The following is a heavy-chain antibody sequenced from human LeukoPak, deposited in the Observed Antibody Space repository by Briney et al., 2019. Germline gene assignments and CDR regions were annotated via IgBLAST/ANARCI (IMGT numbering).Heavy chain of an antibody. CDR1: GGTFSSYA. J-gene: IGHJ4*02. D-gene: IGHD3-16*02. CDR3: ARMSDDYVWGSYRSNGYYFDY. CDR2: IIPIFGTA. Sequence: SVKVSCKASGGTFSSYAISWVRQAPGQGLEWMGGIIPIFGTANYAQKFQGRVTITADESTSTAYMELSSLRSEDTAVYYCARMSDDYVWGSYRSNGYYFDYWGQGTLVTVSS. V-gene: IGHV1-69*01.